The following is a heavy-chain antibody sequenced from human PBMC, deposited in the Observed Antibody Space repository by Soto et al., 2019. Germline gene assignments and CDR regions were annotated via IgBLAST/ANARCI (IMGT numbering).Heavy chain of an antibody. D-gene: IGHD3-22*01. V-gene: IGHV3-23*01. J-gene: IGHJ3*02. CDR3: ANFRYYDSSGYPTPDAFDI. CDR1: GFTFSSYA. CDR2: ISGSGGST. Sequence: GGSLRLSCAASGFTFSSYAMSWVRQAPGKGLEWVSAISGSGGSTYYADSVKGRFTISRDNSKNTLYLQMNSLRAEDTAVYYCANFRYYDSSGYPTPDAFDIWGQGTMVTVSS.